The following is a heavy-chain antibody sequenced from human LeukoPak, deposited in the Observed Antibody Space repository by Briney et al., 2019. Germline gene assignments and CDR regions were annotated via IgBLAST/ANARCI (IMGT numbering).Heavy chain of an antibody. Sequence: SETLSLTCSVSGGSISSGGYYWSWIRQPPGKGLEWIGYIYYTGSTYYNPSLKSRVTISVDTSKNQFSLKLSSVTAADTAVYYCARAWVVHYYGSGSYYVNWFDPWGQGTLVTVSS. CDR2: IYYTGST. J-gene: IGHJ5*02. CDR3: ARAWVVHYYGSGSYYVNWFDP. V-gene: IGHV4-30-2*05. D-gene: IGHD3-10*01. CDR1: GGSISSGGYY.